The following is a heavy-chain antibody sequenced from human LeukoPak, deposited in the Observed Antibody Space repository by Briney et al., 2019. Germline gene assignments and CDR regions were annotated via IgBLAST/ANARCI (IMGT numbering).Heavy chain of an antibody. Sequence: PGRSLRLSCLASGFTFRSFGMHWVRQAPGKGLEWVAFIWYDGSKKYYADSVKGRFIISRDNSENTLFLQMDSLRAEDTAVYFCARDVGSSWPVDYWGQGTLVTVSS. J-gene: IGHJ4*02. D-gene: IGHD6-13*01. V-gene: IGHV3-33*01. CDR2: IWYDGSKK. CDR1: GFTFRSFG. CDR3: ARDVGSSWPVDY.